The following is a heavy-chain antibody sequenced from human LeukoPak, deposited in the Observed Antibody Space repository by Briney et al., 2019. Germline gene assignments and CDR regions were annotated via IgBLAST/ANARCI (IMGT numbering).Heavy chain of an antibody. CDR2: ISYDGSNK. J-gene: IGHJ4*02. CDR1: GFTFSSYT. V-gene: IGHV3-30-3*01. D-gene: IGHD6-19*01. CDR3: ARATVHYGSGLYHFDY. Sequence: GGSLRLSCAASGFTFSSYTIHWDRQPPGKGLEWVAVISYDGSNKYYADSVKGRFTISRDNSKNTVELQMTSLRAEDTAVYYCARATVHYGSGLYHFDYWGQGSLVTVSS.